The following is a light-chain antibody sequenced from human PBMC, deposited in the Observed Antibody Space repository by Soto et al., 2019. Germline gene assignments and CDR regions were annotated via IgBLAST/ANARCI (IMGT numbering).Light chain of an antibody. V-gene: IGLV2-23*02. CDR2: EVS. CDR3: CSRGGSRPTYV. CDR1: SSDVGSLNF. J-gene: IGLJ1*01. Sequence: QSALIQPVSATGSAAESITISCTRTSSDVGSLNFVSWYQPHSRQAPTHLICEVSKRPSGVSDRFSGFKSGNTFSLTMSGLQAVFVANYHCCSRGGSRPTYVFGSGPKVTFL.